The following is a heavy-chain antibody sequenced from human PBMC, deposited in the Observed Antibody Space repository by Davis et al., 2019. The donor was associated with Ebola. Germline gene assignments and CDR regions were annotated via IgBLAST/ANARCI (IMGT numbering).Heavy chain of an antibody. CDR2: TYYNSKWYS. CDR1: GDSVSNTAG. J-gene: IGHJ4*02. CDR3: ARGWLRSGFDY. D-gene: IGHD5-12*01. V-gene: IGHV6-1*01. Sequence: HSQTLSLTCDISGDSVSNTAGWNWIRQSPSRGLEWLGRTYYNSKWYSDYAVSVKSRITINPDTSKNQFSLQLNSVTPEDTAVYFCARGWLRSGFDYWGQGTLATVSS.